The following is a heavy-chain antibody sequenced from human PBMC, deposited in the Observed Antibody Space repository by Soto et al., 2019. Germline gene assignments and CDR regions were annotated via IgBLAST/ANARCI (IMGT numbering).Heavy chain of an antibody. V-gene: IGHV4-31*03. Sequence: QVQLQESGPGLVKPSQTLSLTCTVSGGSISSGGYYWSWIRQHPGKGLEWIGYIYYSGSTYYNPSLKSRVTISVDTSKNQFSLKVSSVTAADTAVYYCARVEGMRMVRGPIDYWGQGTLVTVSS. J-gene: IGHJ4*02. D-gene: IGHD3-10*01. CDR3: ARVEGMRMVRGPIDY. CDR2: IYYSGST. CDR1: GGSISSGGYY.